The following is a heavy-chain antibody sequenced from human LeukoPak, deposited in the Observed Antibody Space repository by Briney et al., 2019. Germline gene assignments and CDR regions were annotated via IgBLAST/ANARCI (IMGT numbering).Heavy chain of an antibody. CDR2: INSDGSST. J-gene: IGHJ4*02. D-gene: IGHD3-3*01. Sequence: SGGSLRLSCAASGFTFSSYWMHWVRQAPGKGLVWVSRINSDGSSTSYADSVKGRFTISRDNAKNTLCLQMNSLRAEDTAVYYCAREGRYDFWSGYNYFDYWGQGTLVTVSS. V-gene: IGHV3-74*01. CDR3: AREGRYDFWSGYNYFDY. CDR1: GFTFSSYW.